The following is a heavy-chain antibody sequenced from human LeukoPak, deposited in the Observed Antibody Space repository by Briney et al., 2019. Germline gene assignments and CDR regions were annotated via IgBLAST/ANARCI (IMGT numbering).Heavy chain of an antibody. CDR1: GGSISSYY. J-gene: IGHJ4*02. Sequence: SEILSLTCTVSGGSISSYYWSWIRQPPGKGLEWIGYIYYSGSTNYNPSPKSRVTISVDTSKNQFSLKLSSVTAADTAVYYCARIRMTTVTTKYFDYWGQGTLVTVPS. CDR2: IYYSGST. D-gene: IGHD4-17*01. V-gene: IGHV4-59*01. CDR3: ARIRMTTVTTKYFDY.